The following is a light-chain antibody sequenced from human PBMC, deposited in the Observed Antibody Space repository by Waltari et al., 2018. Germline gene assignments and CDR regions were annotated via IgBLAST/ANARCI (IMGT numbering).Light chain of an antibody. V-gene: IGLV2-23*01. CDR3: CSYAGSYV. CDR2: EGS. CDR1: SSDVGSYNL. Sequence: QSALTQPASVSGSPGQSITISCTGTSSDVGSYNLVSWYQQHPGKAPKLMIYEGSKRPSGVSNRFSGSKSGNTASLTISGLQAEDEAHYYCCSYAGSYVFGTGTKVTVL. J-gene: IGLJ1*01.